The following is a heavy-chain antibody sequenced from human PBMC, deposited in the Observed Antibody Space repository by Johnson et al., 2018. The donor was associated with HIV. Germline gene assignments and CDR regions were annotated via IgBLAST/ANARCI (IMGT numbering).Heavy chain of an antibody. Sequence: QEKLVESGGGLVKPGGSLRLSCVASGFTFSDYYMSWIRQAPGKGLEWVSYISSSGSIIYSADSMQGRFTNSRDNAKNSLYLQMNSLRAEDTALYYCARSKECSGGSCPDGFDIWGQGTMVIVSS. CDR1: GFTFSDYY. CDR3: ARSKECSGGSCPDGFDI. J-gene: IGHJ3*02. CDR2: ISSSGSII. V-gene: IGHV3-11*04. D-gene: IGHD2-15*01.